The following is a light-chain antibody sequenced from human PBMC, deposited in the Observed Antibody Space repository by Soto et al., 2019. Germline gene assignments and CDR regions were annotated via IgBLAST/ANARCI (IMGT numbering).Light chain of an antibody. CDR2: RAS. Sequence: IEMTQSPATLSVSPGERATLSCRASQNIYSNVAWYQQRPGQAPRLLIYRASTRAPGIPARFSGSGSGTEFTLTISSLQPEDFATYCCQQFSGYPLTFGQGTRLEI. CDR1: QNIYSN. V-gene: IGKV3-15*01. CDR3: QQFSGYPLT. J-gene: IGKJ5*01.